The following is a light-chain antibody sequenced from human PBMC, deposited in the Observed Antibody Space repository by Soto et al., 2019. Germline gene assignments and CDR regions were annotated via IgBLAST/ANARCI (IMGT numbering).Light chain of an antibody. V-gene: IGKV1-5*01. J-gene: IGKJ3*01. CDR2: DAS. CDR1: QSISSW. CDR3: QQYNSYSGT. Sequence: DIQMTQSPSTLSASVGDRVTITCRASQSISSWLAWYQQKPGKAPKLLIYDASSLESGVPSRFSGSGSGTEVTLTISSRQPDEFATFYCQQYNSYSGTFGPGTKVDIK.